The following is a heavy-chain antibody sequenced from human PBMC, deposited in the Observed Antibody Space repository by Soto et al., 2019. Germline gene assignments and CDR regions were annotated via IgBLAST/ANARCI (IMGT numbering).Heavy chain of an antibody. V-gene: IGHV5-51*01. CDR2: IYPGDSDT. Sequence: RGESRKISCKGSGYSFTSYWIGWVRQMPGKGLEWMGIIYPGDSDTRYSPSFQGQVTISADKSISTAYLQWSSLKASDTAMYYCARHGAYYYGSGSYSPDDYWGQGTLVTVPS. D-gene: IGHD3-10*01. J-gene: IGHJ4*02. CDR3: ARHGAYYYGSGSYSPDDY. CDR1: GYSFTSYW.